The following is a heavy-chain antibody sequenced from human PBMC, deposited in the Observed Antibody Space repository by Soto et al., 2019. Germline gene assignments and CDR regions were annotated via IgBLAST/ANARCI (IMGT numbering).Heavy chain of an antibody. CDR1: GGTFSSYA. CDR2: IIPIFGTA. J-gene: IGHJ4*02. CDR3: SRGPLFSCSGGSCYHFDY. Sequence: ASVKVSCKASGGTFSSYAISWVRQGPGQGLEWMGGIIPIFGTANYAQKFQGRVTITADESRTTAYMEVSSLRSVDTAEVYRSRGPLFSCSGGSCYHFDYWGQGTLVPVSS. V-gene: IGHV1-69*13. D-gene: IGHD2-15*01.